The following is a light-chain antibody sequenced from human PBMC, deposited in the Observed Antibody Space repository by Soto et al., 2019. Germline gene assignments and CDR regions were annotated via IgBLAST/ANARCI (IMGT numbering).Light chain of an antibody. J-gene: IGKJ5*01. V-gene: IGKV1-9*01. CDR2: EES. CDR3: QQVKSYPRT. CDR1: QAVPNN. Sequence: DIHLTQSPSFLSASVGDRVNITCRPSQAVPNNMAWYQQKPGKPPKLLIYEESTLHSGVPSRFSGRKSGTQFTLTIDRLQPEDFATYDCQQVKSYPRTFGGGTRLEIK.